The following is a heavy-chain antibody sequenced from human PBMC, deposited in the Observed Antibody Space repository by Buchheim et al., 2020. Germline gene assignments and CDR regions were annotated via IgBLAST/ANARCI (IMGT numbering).Heavy chain of an antibody. D-gene: IGHD3-3*01. CDR3: ARDGVFLEWGLYYYYYGMDV. CDR2: ISSSSSTI. J-gene: IGHJ6*02. CDR1: GFTFSSYS. V-gene: IGHV3-48*01. Sequence: EVQLVESGGGLVQPGGSLRLSCAASGFTFSSYSMNWVRKAPGKGLEWVSYISSSSSTIYYADSVKGRFTISRDKAKKSLYLQMNSLRAEDTAVYYCARDGVFLEWGLYYYYYGMDVWGQGTT.